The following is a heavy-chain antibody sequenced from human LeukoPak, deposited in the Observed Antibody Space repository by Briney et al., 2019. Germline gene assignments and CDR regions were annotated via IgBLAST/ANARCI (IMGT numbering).Heavy chain of an antibody. CDR1: GGSISSGSYY. CDR2: IYYSGTT. Sequence: SETLSLTCNVSGGSISSGSYYWGWIRQPPGKGLEWIGSIYYSGTTYYNPSLESRLTISVDTTNNQFSLNLKSMTATDPAVYYCARLSSSAYYASDYWGQGTLVTVSS. J-gene: IGHJ4*02. D-gene: IGHD3-22*01. V-gene: IGHV4-39*01. CDR3: ARLSSSAYYASDY.